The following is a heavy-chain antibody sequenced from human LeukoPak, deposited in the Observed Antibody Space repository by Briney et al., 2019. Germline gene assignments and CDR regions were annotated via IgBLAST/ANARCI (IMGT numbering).Heavy chain of an antibody. CDR1: GYTFTGYY. V-gene: IGHV1-2*02. J-gene: IGHJ1*01. CDR3: ARDWEGATKDIEYFQH. D-gene: IGHD1-26*01. Sequence: ASVKVSCKASGYTFTGYYMHWVRQAPGQGLEWMGWINPNSGGTNYAQKFQGRVTMTRDTSISTAYMELSRLRSDDTAVYYCARDWEGATKDIEYFQHWGQGTLVTVSS. CDR2: INPNSGGT.